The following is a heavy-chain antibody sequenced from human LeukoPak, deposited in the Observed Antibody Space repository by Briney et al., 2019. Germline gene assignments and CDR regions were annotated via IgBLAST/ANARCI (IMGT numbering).Heavy chain of an antibody. V-gene: IGHV3-73*01. J-gene: IGHJ4*02. CDR2: IRSKANSYAT. CDR3: TRRAPAGAQDY. Sequence: PGGSLRLSCAASGFTFGGSAMHWVRQASGKGLEWVGRIRSKANSYATAYAASVKGRFTISRDDSKNTAYLQMNSLKTEDTAVYYRTRRAPAGAQDYWGQGTLVTVSS. D-gene: IGHD1-26*01. CDR1: GFTFGGSA.